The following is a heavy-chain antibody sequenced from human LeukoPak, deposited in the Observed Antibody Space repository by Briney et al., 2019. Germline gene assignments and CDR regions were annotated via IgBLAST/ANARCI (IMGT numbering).Heavy chain of an antibody. CDR1: GFTVSSNY. V-gene: IGHV3-53*01. J-gene: IGHJ5*02. CDR2: IYSGGST. D-gene: IGHD4-23*01. Sequence: GGSLRLSCAASGFTVSSNYMSWVRQAPGKGLEWVSVIYSGGSTYYADSVKGRFTISRDNSKNTLYLQMNSLDAEATAGHYCASLRGEPYNWFDPWGQGTLVTASS. CDR3: ASLRGEPYNWFDP.